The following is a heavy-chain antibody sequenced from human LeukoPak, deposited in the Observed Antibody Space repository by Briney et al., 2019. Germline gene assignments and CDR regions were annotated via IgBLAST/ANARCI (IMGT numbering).Heavy chain of an antibody. J-gene: IGHJ4*02. CDR3: ARIGYSSSSFDY. D-gene: IGHD6-6*01. V-gene: IGHV3-7*01. Sequence: GGSLRLSCGASGFIFSHYWMSWVRQAPGKGLEWVANIKQDGSVKYYVDSLKGRFTISRDNARNSVYLQMNSLRAEDTAVYYCARIGYSSSSFDYWGQGTLVTVSS. CDR2: IKQDGSVK. CDR1: GFIFSHYW.